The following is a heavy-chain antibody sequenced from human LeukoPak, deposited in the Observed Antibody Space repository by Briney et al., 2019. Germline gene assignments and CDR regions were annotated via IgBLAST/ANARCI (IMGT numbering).Heavy chain of an antibody. D-gene: IGHD2/OR15-2a*01. CDR2: IYYSGST. J-gene: IGHJ6*03. CDR3: ARGDREYYYYYYYMDV. CDR1: GGSFSGYY. V-gene: IGHV4-30-4*08. Sequence: PSETLSLTCAVYGGSFSGYYWSWIRQPPGKGLEWIGYIYYSGSTYYNPSLKSRVTISVDTSKNQFSLKLSSVTAADTAVYYCARGDREYYYYYYYMDVWGKGTTVTVSS.